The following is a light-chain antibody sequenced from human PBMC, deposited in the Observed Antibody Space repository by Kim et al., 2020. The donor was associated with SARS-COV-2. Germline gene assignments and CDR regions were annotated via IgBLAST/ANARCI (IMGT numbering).Light chain of an antibody. CDR1: SSDVGGYNY. CDR2: DVS. V-gene: IGLV2-14*03. CDR3: SSYTSSSNYV. J-gene: IGLJ1*01. Sequence: GQSITSSCTGTSSDVGGYNYVSWYQQHPGKAPKLMIYDVSNRPSGVSNRFSGSKSGNTASLTISGLQAEDEADYYCSSYTSSSNYVFGTGTKVTVL.